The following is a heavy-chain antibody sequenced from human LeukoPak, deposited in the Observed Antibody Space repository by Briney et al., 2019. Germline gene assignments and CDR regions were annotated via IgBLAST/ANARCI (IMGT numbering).Heavy chain of an antibody. V-gene: IGHV3-48*03. CDR2: IDSHSNVI. Sequence: GGSLRLSCAASGFSFISYEMNWVRQAPGKGLEWISYIDSHSNVITYTSSVKGRFTISRDNPRNSLSLQMNSLRAEDTAFYYCARGRGKSGSYYSFDIWGQGTMVTVSS. CDR3: ARGRGKSGSYYSFDI. J-gene: IGHJ3*02. D-gene: IGHD1-26*01. CDR1: GFSFISYE.